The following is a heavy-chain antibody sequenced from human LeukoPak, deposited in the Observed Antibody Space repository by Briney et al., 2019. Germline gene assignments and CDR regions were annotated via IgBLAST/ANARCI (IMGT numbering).Heavy chain of an antibody. D-gene: IGHD6-13*01. J-gene: IGHJ4*02. CDR1: RGSLSSYY. Sequence: PSETLSLTRTVSRGSLSSYYWSWIRQPPGKGLEWIGYIYYSGSTNYNPSLKSRVTISVDTSKNQFSLKLSSVTAADTAVYYCARSGIAAAGTFYFDYWGQGTLVTVSS. CDR2: IYYSGST. V-gene: IGHV4-59*01. CDR3: ARSGIAAAGTFYFDY.